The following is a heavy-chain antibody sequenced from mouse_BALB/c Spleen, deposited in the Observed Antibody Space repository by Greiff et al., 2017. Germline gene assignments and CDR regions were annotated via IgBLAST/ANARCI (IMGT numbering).Heavy chain of an antibody. CDR1: GFSLTSYG. Sequence: QVQLQQSGPGLVQPSQSLSITCTVSGFSLTSYGVHWVRQSPGKGLEWLGVIWSGGSTDYNAAFISRLSISKDNSKSQVFFKMNSLQADDTAIYYCARGEVYYGNRYYAMDYWGQGTSVTVSS. V-gene: IGHV2-4-1*01. D-gene: IGHD2-1*01. J-gene: IGHJ4*01. CDR3: ARGEVYYGNRYYAMDY. CDR2: IWSGGST.